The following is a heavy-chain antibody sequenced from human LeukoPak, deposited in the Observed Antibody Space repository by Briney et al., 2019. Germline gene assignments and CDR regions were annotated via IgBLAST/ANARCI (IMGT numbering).Heavy chain of an antibody. D-gene: IGHD1-26*01. CDR2: VYYTGST. J-gene: IGHJ5*02. CDR3: ARGGNYWHQWWFDP. Sequence: SETLSLTCTVSGGSISTYYWSWIRQPPGKGLEWICYVYYTGSTSYNPSLQSRVTMSLDASKNQFSLELNSVTPADTAVYYCARGGNYWHQWWFDPWGRGTLVSVS. CDR1: GGSISTYY. V-gene: IGHV4-59*01.